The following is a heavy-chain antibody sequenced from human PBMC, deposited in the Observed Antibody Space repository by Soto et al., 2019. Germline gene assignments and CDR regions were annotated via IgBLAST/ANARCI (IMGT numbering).Heavy chain of an antibody. CDR3: ARDPHGGYDFHVDD. D-gene: IGHD5-12*01. CDR2: ISSTGSYS. Sequence: GGSLRLSCAASGFTFSDYYMSRIRQAPGKGLEWVSYISSTGSYSNYADSVKGRFTISRDNAKNSLYLQMNSLRAEDTAVYYCARDPHGGYDFHVDDWGKGTLVTVAS. CDR1: GFTFSDYY. J-gene: IGHJ4*02. V-gene: IGHV3-11*05.